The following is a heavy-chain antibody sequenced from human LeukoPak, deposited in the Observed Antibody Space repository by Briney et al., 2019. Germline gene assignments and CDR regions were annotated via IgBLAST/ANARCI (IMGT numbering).Heavy chain of an antibody. CDR1: GYSFTSYW. CDR2: IYPGDSDT. J-gene: IGHJ4*02. CDR3: ARQTSNDSSGYWPLDY. Sequence: GESLKISCKGSGYSFTSYWIGWVRQMPGKGLEWMGIIYPGDSDTRYSPSFQGQVTISADKSISTAYLQWSSLKASDTAMYYCARQTSNDSSGYWPLDYWGQGTLVTVSS. V-gene: IGHV5-51*01. D-gene: IGHD3-22*01.